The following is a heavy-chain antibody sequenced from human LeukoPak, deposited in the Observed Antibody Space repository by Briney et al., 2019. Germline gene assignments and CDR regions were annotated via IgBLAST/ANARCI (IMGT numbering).Heavy chain of an antibody. CDR2: INHSGST. CDR1: GGSFSGYY. Sequence: SETLSLTCAVYGGSFSGYYWSWIRQPPGKWLEWIGEINHSGSTNYNPSLKSRVTISVDTSKNQFSLKLSSVTAADTAVYYCARGGYDFWSGHASLFDYWGQGTLVTVSS. V-gene: IGHV4-34*01. D-gene: IGHD3-3*01. J-gene: IGHJ4*02. CDR3: ARGGYDFWSGHASLFDY.